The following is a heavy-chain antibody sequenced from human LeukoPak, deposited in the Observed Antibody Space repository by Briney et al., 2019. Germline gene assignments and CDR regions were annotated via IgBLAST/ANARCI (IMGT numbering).Heavy chain of an antibody. CDR3: ASERSSYGSN. D-gene: IGHD5-18*01. CDR2: ISSSSSYI. J-gene: IGHJ4*02. CDR1: GFTFSSYA. Sequence: PGASLRLSCAASGFTFSSYAMSWVRQAPGKGLEWVSSISSSSSYIYYADSVKGRFTISRDNAKNSLYLQMNSLRAEDTAVYYCASERSSYGSNWGQGTLVTVSS. V-gene: IGHV3-21*01.